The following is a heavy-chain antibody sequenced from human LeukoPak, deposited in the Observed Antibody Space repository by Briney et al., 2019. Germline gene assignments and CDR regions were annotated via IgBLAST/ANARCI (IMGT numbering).Heavy chain of an antibody. CDR1: GFTFSSYA. CDR2: ISYDGSNK. Sequence: GGSLRLSCAASGFTFSSYAMGWVRQAPGKGLEWVAVISYDGSNKYYADSVKGRFTISRDNSKNTLYLQMNSLRAEDTAVYYCARGHDSSGYCFDYWGQGTLVTVSS. D-gene: IGHD3-22*01. J-gene: IGHJ4*02. CDR3: ARGHDSSGYCFDY. V-gene: IGHV3-30-3*01.